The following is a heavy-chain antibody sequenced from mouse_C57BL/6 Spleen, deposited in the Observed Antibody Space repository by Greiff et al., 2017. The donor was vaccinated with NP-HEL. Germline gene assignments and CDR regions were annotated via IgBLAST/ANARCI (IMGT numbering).Heavy chain of an antibody. CDR3: ARVVTGPYYFDY. Sequence: VKLMESGAELVKPGASVKISCKASGYAFSSYWMNWVKQRPGKGLEWIGQIYPGDGDTNYNGKFKGKATLTADKSSSTAYMQLSSLTSEDSAVYFCARVVTGPYYFDYWGQGTTLTVSS. D-gene: IGHD2-2*01. CDR1: GYAFSSYW. V-gene: IGHV1-80*01. CDR2: IYPGDGDT. J-gene: IGHJ2*01.